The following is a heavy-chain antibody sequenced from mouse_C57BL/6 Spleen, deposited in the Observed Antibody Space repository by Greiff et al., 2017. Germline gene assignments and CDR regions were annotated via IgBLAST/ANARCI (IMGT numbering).Heavy chain of an antibody. Sequence: QQSCKASGYTFTSYWMHWVKQRPGRGLEWIGRIDPNSGGTKYNEKFKSKATLTVDKPSSTAYMQLSSLTSEDSAVYYCAPLGSSYYWYFDVWGTGTTVTVSS. CDR2: IDPNSGGT. CDR1: GYTFTSYW. CDR3: APLGSSYYWYFDV. V-gene: IGHV1-72*01. J-gene: IGHJ1*03. D-gene: IGHD1-1*01.